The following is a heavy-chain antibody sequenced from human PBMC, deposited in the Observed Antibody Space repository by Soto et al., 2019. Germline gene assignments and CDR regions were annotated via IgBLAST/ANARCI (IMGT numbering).Heavy chain of an antibody. Sequence: ASVKVSCKASGYTFTTFGISWVRQAPGQGLEWMGWISAYNGNTNYAQKLQGRVTVTTDTSTSTAYMELRSLRSDDTAVYYCARLTASSVLTSDYRYYGMDVWGQGTTVTVSS. D-gene: IGHD3-16*01. J-gene: IGHJ6*02. V-gene: IGHV1-18*01. CDR1: GYTFTTFG. CDR3: ARLTASSVLTSDYRYYGMDV. CDR2: ISAYNGNT.